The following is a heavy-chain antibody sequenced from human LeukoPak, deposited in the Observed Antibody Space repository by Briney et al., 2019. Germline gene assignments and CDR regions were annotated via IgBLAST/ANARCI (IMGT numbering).Heavy chain of an antibody. D-gene: IGHD6-13*01. CDR3: GRIAAAGFPDY. J-gene: IGHJ4*02. CDR2: IYYSGST. CDR1: GGSISSYY. V-gene: IGHV4-59*08. Sequence: SETLSLTRTVSGGSISSYYWIWIRQPPGKGLEWIGYIYYSGSTNYNPSLKSRVTISVDTSKNQFSLKLSSVTAADTAVYYCGRIAAAGFPDYWGQGTLVTVSS.